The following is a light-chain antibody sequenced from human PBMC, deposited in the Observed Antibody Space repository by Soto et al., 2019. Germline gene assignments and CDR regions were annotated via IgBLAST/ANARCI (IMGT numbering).Light chain of an antibody. CDR3: QQRSIWPLT. CDR1: ESVRSF. Sequence: EIVLTQSPAPLPLSPGERATLSCRASESVRSFLAGYLQKPGQAPRLLIYDASTRATGIPARFSGSGSGTDFTLTISSLDLADSAVYYGQQRSIWPLTFGGGAKVEIK. V-gene: IGKV3-11*01. J-gene: IGKJ4*01. CDR2: DAS.